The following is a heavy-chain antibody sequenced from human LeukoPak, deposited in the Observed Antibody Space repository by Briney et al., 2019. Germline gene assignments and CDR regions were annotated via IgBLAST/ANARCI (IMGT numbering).Heavy chain of an antibody. Sequence: ASVKVSCKASGYTFTSYGISWVRQAPGQGLEWMGWISAYNGNTNYAQKLQGRVTTTTDTSTSTAYMELRSLRSDDTAVYYCARDLSHNWNYVGGDYWAREPWSPSPQ. CDR2: ISAYNGNT. V-gene: IGHV1-18*01. J-gene: IGHJ4*02. D-gene: IGHD1-7*01. CDR3: ARDLSHNWNYVGGDY. CDR1: GYTFTSYG.